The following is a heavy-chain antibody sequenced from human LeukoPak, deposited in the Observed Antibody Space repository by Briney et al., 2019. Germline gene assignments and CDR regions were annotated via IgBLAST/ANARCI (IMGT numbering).Heavy chain of an antibody. V-gene: IGHV1-69*04. CDR1: GGTFSSYA. CDR2: IIPILGIV. D-gene: IGHD3-10*01. J-gene: IGHJ4*02. CDR3: ARVADGSGSYYPFDY. Sequence: SVKVSCKASGGTFSSYAISWVRQAPGQGLEWMGRIIPILGIVNYARKFQGRVTITADKSTSTAYMELSSLRSEDTAVYYCARVADGSGSYYPFDYWGQGTLVTVSS.